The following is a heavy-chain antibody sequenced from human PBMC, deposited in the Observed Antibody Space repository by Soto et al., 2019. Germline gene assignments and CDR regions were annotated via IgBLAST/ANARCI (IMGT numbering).Heavy chain of an antibody. Sequence: QVQLVESGGGMVKPGGSLRLSCAASGFTFSDYYMSWIRQAPGKGLEWISYISKSGSTIYYADSVKGRFTISRDNAKNXXYLQMNSLRAEDTAVYYCARDDLSDSSGYNCSFDHWGQGTLVTVSS. J-gene: IGHJ4*02. CDR3: ARDDLSDSSGYNCSFDH. CDR1: GFTFSDYY. CDR2: ISKSGSTI. V-gene: IGHV3-11*01. D-gene: IGHD3-22*01.